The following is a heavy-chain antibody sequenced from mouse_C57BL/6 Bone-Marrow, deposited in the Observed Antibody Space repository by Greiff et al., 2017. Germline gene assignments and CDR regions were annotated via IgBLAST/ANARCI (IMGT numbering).Heavy chain of an antibody. V-gene: IGHV8-12*01. J-gene: IGHJ1*03. CDR2: IYWDDDK. Sequence: ESGPGILQSSQTLSLTCSFSGFSLSTSGMGVSWIRQPSGKGLEWLAHIYWDDDKRYNPSLKSRLTISKDTSRNQVFLKITSVDTADTATYYCARNPYYGSSYWYFDVWGTGTTVTVSS. CDR1: GFSLSTSGMG. CDR3: ARNPYYGSSYWYFDV. D-gene: IGHD1-1*01.